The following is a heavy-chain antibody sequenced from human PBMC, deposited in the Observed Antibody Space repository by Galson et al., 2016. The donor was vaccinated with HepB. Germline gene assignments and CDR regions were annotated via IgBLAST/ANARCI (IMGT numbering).Heavy chain of an antibody. Sequence: SLRLSCAASGFTFGDYTMHWVRQAPGKGLEWVSLISWDGLKTYYADSVKGRFTISRDNRKNSLYLQMDNLRNEDTALYYCGKDWGSLWESSGKGMDVWGQGTTATVSS. CDR3: GKDWGSLWESSGKGMDV. CDR1: GFTFGDYT. J-gene: IGHJ6*02. CDR2: ISWDGLKT. V-gene: IGHV3-43*01. D-gene: IGHD3-10*01.